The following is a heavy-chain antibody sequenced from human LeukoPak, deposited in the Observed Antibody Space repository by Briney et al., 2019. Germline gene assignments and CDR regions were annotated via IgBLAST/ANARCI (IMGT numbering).Heavy chain of an antibody. CDR2: ISPTSSYI. CDR3: ARWDDFQYYIDF. D-gene: IGHD1-1*01. J-gene: IGHJ6*03. V-gene: IGHV3-21*01. Sequence: GGSLRLSCAGSGFIFSESIMIWLRQAPGKGREWVSSISPTSSYIYYADSVQGRFTISRDNANNSLYLHMGSLRAEDSAIYYCARWDDFQYYIDFWGNGTTVTVSS. CDR1: GFIFSESI.